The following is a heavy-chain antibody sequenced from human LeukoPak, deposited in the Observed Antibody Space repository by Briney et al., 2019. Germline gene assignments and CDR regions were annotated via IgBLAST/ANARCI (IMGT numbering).Heavy chain of an antibody. CDR3: ARDVGWFGELHDY. CDR2: INPNSGGT. V-gene: IGHV1-2*02. D-gene: IGHD3-10*01. CDR1: GYTFTGYY. J-gene: IGHJ4*02. Sequence: ASVKVSCKASGYTFTGYYMHWVRQAPGQGLEWMGWINPNSGGTNYAQKFQGRVTMTRDTSISTAYMELSRLRSDDTAVYYCARDVGWFGELHDYWGQGTLVTVSS.